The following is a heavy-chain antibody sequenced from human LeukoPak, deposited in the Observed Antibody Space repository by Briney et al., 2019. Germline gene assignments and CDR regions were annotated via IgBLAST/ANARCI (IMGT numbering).Heavy chain of an antibody. J-gene: IGHJ4*02. V-gene: IGHV1-2*06. CDR3: ARVKSSSFPYFYFDY. Sequence: ASVKVSCKASGYTFTGYYMHWVRQAPGQGLEWMGRINPNSGDTNYAQKFQGRVTMTRDTSTSTSYMELSRLRSDDTAVYYCARVKSSSFPYFYFDYCGQGTLVTVSS. CDR2: INPNSGDT. D-gene: IGHD6-6*01. CDR1: GYTFTGYY.